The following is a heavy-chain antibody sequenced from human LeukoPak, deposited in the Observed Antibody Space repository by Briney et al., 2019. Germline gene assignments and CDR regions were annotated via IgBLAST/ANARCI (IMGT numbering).Heavy chain of an antibody. CDR1: GGSISSNY. J-gene: IGHJ4*02. Sequence: PSETLSLTCTVSGGSISSNYWSWIRQPPGKGLEWIGYIYYSGSTNYNPSLESRVTISVDTSKRRFSLKLSSVTAADTAVYYCARAGASSSSWYYFDYWGQGTLITVSS. CDR2: IYYSGST. D-gene: IGHD6-13*01. CDR3: ARAGASSSSWYYFDY. V-gene: IGHV4-59*01.